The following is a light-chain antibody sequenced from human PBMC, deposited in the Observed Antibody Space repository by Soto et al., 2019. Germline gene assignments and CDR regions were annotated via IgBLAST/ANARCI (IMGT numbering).Light chain of an antibody. V-gene: IGKV3D-15*01. J-gene: IGKJ1*01. CDR2: DTS. CDR3: QQYKNGWT. CDR1: QSISNY. Sequence: EIVLTQSPGTLTLSPGERSTLSCRASQSISNYLAWFQQRPGQAPRLLIYDTSKRATGVPARFSGSGSGTEFTLTISSLQSEDFAVYYCQQYKNGWTFGQGTKVDIK.